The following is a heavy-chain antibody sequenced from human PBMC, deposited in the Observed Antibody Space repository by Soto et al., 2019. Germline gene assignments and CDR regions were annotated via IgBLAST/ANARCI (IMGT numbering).Heavy chain of an antibody. Sequence: GGSLRLSCAASGFTFSTSWMSWVRQAPGKGLEWVANIKQDGSEKYYVDSVKGRFTISRDNAKNSLFLQMNSLRADDTAVFFCARHKVGATTPNVFAIRGPGTMVTVSS. D-gene: IGHD1-1*01. CDR3: ARHKVGATTPNVFAI. CDR2: IKQDGSEK. V-gene: IGHV3-7*01. J-gene: IGHJ3*02. CDR1: GFTFSTSW.